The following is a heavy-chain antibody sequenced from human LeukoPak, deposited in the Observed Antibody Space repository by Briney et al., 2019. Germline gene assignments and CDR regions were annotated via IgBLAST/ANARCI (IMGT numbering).Heavy chain of an antibody. J-gene: IGHJ4*02. V-gene: IGHV3-23*01. CDR2: ISGSGGST. CDR3: AKQPGYSYGVYYFDY. CDR1: GFTFSSYA. D-gene: IGHD5-18*01. Sequence: GGSLRLSCAASGFTFSSYAMSWVRQAPGKGLKWVSAISGSGGSTYYADSVKGWFTISRDNSKNTLYLQMNSLRAEDTAVYYCAKQPGYSYGVYYFDYWGQGTLVTVSS.